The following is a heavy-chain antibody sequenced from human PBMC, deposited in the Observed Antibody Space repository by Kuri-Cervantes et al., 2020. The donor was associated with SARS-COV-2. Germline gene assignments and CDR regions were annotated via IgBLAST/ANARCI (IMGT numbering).Heavy chain of an antibody. V-gene: IGHV5-51*01. Sequence: GGSLRLSCKGSGYSFTYYWIGWVRQMPGKGLEWMGIIYPGDSDTRYSPSFQGQVTISADKSISTAYLQWSSLKAEDTAMYYCASLSTVVNLNPDAFDIWGQGTMVTVSS. D-gene: IGHD4-23*01. CDR1: GYSFTYYW. J-gene: IGHJ3*02. CDR3: ASLSTVVNLNPDAFDI. CDR2: IYPGDSDT.